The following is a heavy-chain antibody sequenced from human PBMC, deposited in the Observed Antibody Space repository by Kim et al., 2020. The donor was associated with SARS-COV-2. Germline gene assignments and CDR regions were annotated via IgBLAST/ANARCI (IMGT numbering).Heavy chain of an antibody. J-gene: IGHJ6*02. CDR2: IYYSGST. V-gene: IGHV4-61*01. CDR1: GGSVSSGSYY. Sequence: SETLSLTCTVSGGSVSSGSYYWSWIRQPPGKGLEWIGYIYYSGSTNYNPSLKSRVTISVDTSKNQFSLKLSSVTAADTAVYYCARDKMTTVTMDYYYGMDVWGQGTTVTVTS. CDR3: ARDKMTTVTMDYYYGMDV. D-gene: IGHD4-17*01.